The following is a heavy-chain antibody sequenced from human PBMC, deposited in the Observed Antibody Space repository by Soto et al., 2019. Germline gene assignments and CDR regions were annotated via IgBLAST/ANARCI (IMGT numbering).Heavy chain of an antibody. J-gene: IGHJ3*02. CDR3: ASPNPLFITGTTHAFDI. Sequence: PGESLKISCKGSQYNFMNFWVGWVRQMPGKGLEWMGIIFPADSDTRFSPSFQGRVTMSVDKSTYTAYLQWSSLEASDTAMYYCASPNPLFITGTTHAFDIWGQGTMVTVS. CDR1: QYNFMNFW. V-gene: IGHV5-51*01. CDR2: IFPADSDT. D-gene: IGHD1-7*01.